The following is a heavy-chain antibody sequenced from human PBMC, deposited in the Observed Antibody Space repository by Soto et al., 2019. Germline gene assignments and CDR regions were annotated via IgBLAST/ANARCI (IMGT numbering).Heavy chain of an antibody. CDR2: INAGNGKT. Sequence: ASVKVSCKASGYTFTCYGISWVRQAPGQRLEWMGWINAGNGKTKYSQKFQGRVTITRDTSASTAYMELSSLRSEDTAVYYCARAVAVPADFDYWGQGTLVTVSS. CDR1: GYTFTCYG. CDR3: ARAVAVPADFDY. D-gene: IGHD6-19*01. J-gene: IGHJ4*02. V-gene: IGHV1-3*01.